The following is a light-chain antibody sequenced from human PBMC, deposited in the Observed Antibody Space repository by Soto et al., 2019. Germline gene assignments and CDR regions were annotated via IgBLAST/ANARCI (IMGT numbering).Light chain of an antibody. CDR3: QQSDGPPWT. V-gene: IGKV3-20*01. CDR1: QIISSIY. Sequence: EIVLTQSPGTLSLSPWGRATLSCSPRQIISSIYLSWYQQKPGQAPRLLIYGSSSRATGIPARFCCGGSGTDFPLYMSRLAHEYSAVYVCQQSDGPPWTFGRGTRLEI. CDR2: GSS. J-gene: IGKJ1*01.